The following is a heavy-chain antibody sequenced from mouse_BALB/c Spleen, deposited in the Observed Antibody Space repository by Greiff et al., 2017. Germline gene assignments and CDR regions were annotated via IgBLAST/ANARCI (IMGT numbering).Heavy chain of an antibody. J-gene: IGHJ3*01. CDR2: ISSGGGST. D-gene: IGHD2-1*01. V-gene: IGHV5-12-1*01. CDR3: ARHELLYYGNYLFAY. CDR1: GFAFSSYD. Sequence: EVQGVESGAGLVKPGGSLKLSCAASGFAFSSYDMSWVRQTPEKRLEWVAYISSGGGSTYYPDTVKGRFTISRDNAKNTLYLQMSSLTSEDTAMFYCARHELLYYGNYLFAYWGQETLVTGSA.